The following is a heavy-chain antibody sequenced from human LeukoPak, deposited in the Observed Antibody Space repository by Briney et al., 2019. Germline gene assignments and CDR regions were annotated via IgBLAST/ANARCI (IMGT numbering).Heavy chain of an antibody. V-gene: IGHV3-7*01. CDR3: AKDQWIEQMLGSHCDY. CDR1: GFTFSSYW. CDR2: IKQDGSEK. Sequence: PGGSLRLSCAASGFTFSSYWMSWVRQAPGKGLEWVANIKQDGSEKYYVDSVKGRFTISRDNAKNSLYLQMNSLRAEDTAVYYCAKDQWIEQMLGSHCDYWGQGTLVTVSS. D-gene: IGHD5-12*01. J-gene: IGHJ4*02.